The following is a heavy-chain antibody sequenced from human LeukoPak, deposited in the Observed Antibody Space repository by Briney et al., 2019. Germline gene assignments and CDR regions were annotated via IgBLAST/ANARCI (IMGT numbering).Heavy chain of an antibody. V-gene: IGHV1-8*01. CDR1: GYTFTSCD. D-gene: IGHD3-16*01. CDR2: MNPNSGNT. CDR3: ARGRSFGGVHRPRGYWFDP. Sequence: ASVKVSCKASGYTFTSCDINWVRQATGQGLEWMGWMNPNSGNTGYAQKFQGRVTMTRNTSISTAYMELSSLRSEDTAVYYCARGRSFGGVHRPRGYWFDPWGQGTLVTVSS. J-gene: IGHJ5*02.